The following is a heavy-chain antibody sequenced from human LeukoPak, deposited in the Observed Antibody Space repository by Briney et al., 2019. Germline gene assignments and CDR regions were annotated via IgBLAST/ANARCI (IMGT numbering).Heavy chain of an antibody. Sequence: PGGSLRLSCAASGFTFSSYWMSWVRQAPGKGLEWVANIKQDGSEKYYVDSVKGRFTISRDNSKNTLYLQMNSLRAEDTAVYYCAKVSRNYYDSSGYYFGGFDYWGQGTLITVSS. J-gene: IGHJ4*02. CDR1: GFTFSSYW. V-gene: IGHV3-7*01. CDR2: IKQDGSEK. CDR3: AKVSRNYYDSSGYYFGGFDY. D-gene: IGHD3-22*01.